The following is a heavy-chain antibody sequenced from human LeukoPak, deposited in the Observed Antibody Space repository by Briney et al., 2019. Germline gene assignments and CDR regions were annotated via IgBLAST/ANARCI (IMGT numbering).Heavy chain of an antibody. CDR2: IYYSGST. Sequence: SETLSLTCTVSGGSISSISYYWGCIRQPPGKGLEWIGSIYYSGSTYYNPSLKSRVTISVDTSKNQFSLKLSSVTAADTAVYYCARQGYYGSGSQGVDYWGQGTLVTVSS. J-gene: IGHJ4*02. V-gene: IGHV4-39*01. CDR3: ARQGYYGSGSQGVDY. CDR1: GGSISSISYY. D-gene: IGHD3-10*01.